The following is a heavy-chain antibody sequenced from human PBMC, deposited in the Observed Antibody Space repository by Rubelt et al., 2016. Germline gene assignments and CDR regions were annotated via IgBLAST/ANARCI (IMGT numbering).Heavy chain of an antibody. Sequence: GGNLVQPGGSLRLSCAASGFTFRRYWMHWVRQAPGKGLVWVSAISGSGGTKYYADSVKGRFIISRDNSKNTLYLQMNSLRVEDTAVYYCAKSSGAVVIDYWGQGTLVTVSS. CDR1: GFTFRRYW. CDR3: AKSSGAVVIDY. J-gene: IGHJ4*02. D-gene: IGHD4-23*01. V-gene: IGHV3-23*01. CDR2: ISGSGGTK.